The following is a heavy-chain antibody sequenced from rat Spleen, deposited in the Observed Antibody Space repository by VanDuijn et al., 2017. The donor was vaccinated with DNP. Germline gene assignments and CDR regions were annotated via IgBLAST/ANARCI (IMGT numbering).Heavy chain of an antibody. CDR3: ATAPRWGQYYFDY. J-gene: IGHJ2*01. D-gene: IGHD3-2*01. Sequence: EVQLVESGGGLVQPGRSLKLSCAASGFTFSNYGMHWIRQAPTKGLEWVASISPSGGSTYYRDSVKGRFTISRDNAKSTLYSQMDSLRSEDTATYYCATAPRWGQYYFDYWGQGVMVTVSS. CDR1: GFTFSNYG. V-gene: IGHV5-19*01. CDR2: ISPSGGST.